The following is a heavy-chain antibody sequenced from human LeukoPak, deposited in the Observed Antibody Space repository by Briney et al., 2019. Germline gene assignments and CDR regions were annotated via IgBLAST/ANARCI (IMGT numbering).Heavy chain of an antibody. Sequence: GASVKVSCKASGYTFTSYHMHWVRQAPGQGLEIMGIINPSGGSTTYAQKFQGRVTMTRDTSTSTVYMELSSLRSEDTAVYYCAKLAAAGTAHYSFDYWGQGTLVTVSS. D-gene: IGHD6-13*01. CDR2: INPSGGST. CDR3: AKLAAAGTAHYSFDY. V-gene: IGHV1-46*01. J-gene: IGHJ4*02. CDR1: GYTFTSYH.